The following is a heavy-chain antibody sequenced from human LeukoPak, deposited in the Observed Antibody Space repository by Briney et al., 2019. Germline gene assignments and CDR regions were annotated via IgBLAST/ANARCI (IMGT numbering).Heavy chain of an antibody. D-gene: IGHD2-15*01. V-gene: IGHV3-7*01. Sequence: GGSLRLSCAASGFTFRSYWMSWVRQAPGKGLEWVANMKLDGSEEYYVDSVKGRFTISSDDAKNSLYLQMNSLRVDDTAVYYCARWARYCSSGSCYSWFDPWGQGTLVTVSS. CDR3: ARWARYCSSGSCYSWFDP. CDR2: MKLDGSEE. CDR1: GFTFRSYW. J-gene: IGHJ5*02.